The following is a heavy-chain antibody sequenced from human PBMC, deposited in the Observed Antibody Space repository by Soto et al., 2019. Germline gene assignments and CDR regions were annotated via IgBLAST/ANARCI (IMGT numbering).Heavy chain of an antibody. CDR3: AGNYYDTSYYYYYGMDV. J-gene: IGHJ6*02. V-gene: IGHV1-69*02. Sequence: QVQLVQTGAEVKKPGSSVKVSCKASGGTFSSYTISWVRQAPGQGLEWMGRIIPILGIANYAQKFQGRVTITADKSTRTAYMELSSLRSEDTAVYYCAGNYYDTSYYYYYGMDVWGQGTTVTVSS. CDR2: IIPILGIA. CDR1: GGTFSSYT. D-gene: IGHD3-22*01.